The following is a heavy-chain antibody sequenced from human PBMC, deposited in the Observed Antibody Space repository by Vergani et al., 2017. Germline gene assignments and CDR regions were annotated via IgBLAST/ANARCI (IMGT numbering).Heavy chain of an antibody. CDR3: ARDLVGGSYPDY. D-gene: IGHD1-26*01. CDR2: ISDNGGTT. Sequence: EVQVVESGGGLFQPGGSLRLSCAASGFIFSDHYMDWFRQAPGKGLEWVSIISDNGGTTYYADSVKGRFTISRDNSKDTLYLQMNSLRAEDTAVYYCARDLVGGSYPDYWGQGTLVTVSS. V-gene: IGHV3-66*01. CDR1: GFIFSDHY. J-gene: IGHJ4*02.